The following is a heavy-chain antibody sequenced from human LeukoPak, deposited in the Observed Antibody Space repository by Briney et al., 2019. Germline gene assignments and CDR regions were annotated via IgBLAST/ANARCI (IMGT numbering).Heavy chain of an antibody. D-gene: IGHD2-2*01. CDR3: ARGPTIVVVPAAINV. V-gene: IGHV3-23*01. Sequence: GGSLRLSCAASGFTFSSYAMSWVRQAPGKGLEWVSAISGSGGSTYYADSVKGRFTISRDNAKNSLYLQMNSLRAGDTAVYYCARGPTIVVVPAAINVWGQGTTVTVSS. CDR2: ISGSGGST. J-gene: IGHJ6*02. CDR1: GFTFSSYA.